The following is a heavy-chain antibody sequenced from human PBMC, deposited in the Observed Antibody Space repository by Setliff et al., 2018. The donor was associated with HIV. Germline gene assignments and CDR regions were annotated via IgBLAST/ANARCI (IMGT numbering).Heavy chain of an antibody. D-gene: IGHD2-15*01. Sequence: SGPTLVNPTQTLTLTCTFSGFSLSTDGVGVGWIRQPPGKALEWLVLIYWDNDKRYSTSLKSRITVTKDPSKNQVVFTMTNMDPVDTGTYYCAHLLSDCSGGSCHSEYFHHWGQGTLVTVSS. V-gene: IGHV2-5*02. CDR2: IYWDNDK. CDR1: GFSLSTDGVG. J-gene: IGHJ1*01. CDR3: AHLLSDCSGGSCHSEYFHH.